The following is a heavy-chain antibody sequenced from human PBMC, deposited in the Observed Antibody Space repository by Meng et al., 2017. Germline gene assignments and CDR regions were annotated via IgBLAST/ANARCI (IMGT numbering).Heavy chain of an antibody. CDR1: GYTFTSYD. V-gene: IGHV7-4-1*02. CDR2: INPNTGNT. Sequence: QVQLVQAGSDLKKPVDSVQVSCNASGYTFTSYDMKWVRQAPGQGLEWMGWINPNTGNTTYAQGFTGRFVFSLDTSVSTAYLQISSLKAEDTAVYYCAREGRVDFDYWGQGTLVTVSS. CDR3: AREGRVDFDY. J-gene: IGHJ4*02. D-gene: IGHD1-26*01.